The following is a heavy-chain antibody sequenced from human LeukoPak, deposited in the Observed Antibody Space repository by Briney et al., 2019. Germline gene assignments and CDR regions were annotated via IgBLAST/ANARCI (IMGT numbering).Heavy chain of an antibody. Sequence: GESLKISCKGSGYSFATYWIGWVRQMPGNGLEWMGIVYPGDSDVRYSPSFQGQVTISVDKSINTAYLQWSSLKASDTAIFYCARHQDGYTYGYDYWGQGTLVTVSS. CDR2: VYPGDSDV. J-gene: IGHJ4*02. CDR1: GYSFATYW. CDR3: ARHQDGYTYGYDY. V-gene: IGHV5-51*01. D-gene: IGHD5-18*01.